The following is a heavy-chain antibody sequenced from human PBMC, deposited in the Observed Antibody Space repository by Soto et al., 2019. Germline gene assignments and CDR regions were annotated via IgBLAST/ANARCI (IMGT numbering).Heavy chain of an antibody. Sequence: QVQLVQSGAEVKKPGSSVKVSCKASGGTFSSYAISWVRQAPGQGLEWMGGIIPIFGTANYAQKFQGRVPINADKSTSTGYMELSSLRSADTGVYYCARYLGYCSSTSCPYYYYYGMDVWGQGTTVTVSS. CDR2: IIPIFGTA. J-gene: IGHJ6*02. V-gene: IGHV1-69*06. D-gene: IGHD2-2*01. CDR3: ARYLGYCSSTSCPYYYYYGMDV. CDR1: GGTFSSYA.